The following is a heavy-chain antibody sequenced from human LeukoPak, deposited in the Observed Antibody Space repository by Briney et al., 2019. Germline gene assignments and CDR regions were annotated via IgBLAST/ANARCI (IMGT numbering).Heavy chain of an antibody. CDR1: GDSFSGFY. CDR3: VRGNVKHYHSVADEYYYYMDV. D-gene: IGHD6-19*01. CDR2: ISYSGTP. J-gene: IGHJ6*03. Sequence: SETLSLSCAVHGDSFSGFYWTWVRQAPGKGLEWIGAISYSGTPRYHPSLNSRLTITLDTAKKQISLTLSPVTAADTAVYFCVRGNVKHYHSVADEYYYYMDVWGKGTAVIVSS. V-gene: IGHV4-34*01.